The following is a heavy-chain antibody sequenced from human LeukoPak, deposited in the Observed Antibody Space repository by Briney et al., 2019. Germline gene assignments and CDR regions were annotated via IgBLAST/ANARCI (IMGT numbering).Heavy chain of an antibody. V-gene: IGHV4-4*02. CDR3: ASSPVAAAGRIDY. D-gene: IGHD6-13*01. CDR2: INHSGST. J-gene: IGHJ4*02. CDR1: GGSISSSNL. Sequence: SGTLSLTCAVSGGSISSSNLWSWVRPPPGKGLEGIGEINHSGSTNYNPSLKSRVTISVDKSKNQFSLKLSSVTAADTAVYYCASSPVAAAGRIDYWGEGTPVTVSS.